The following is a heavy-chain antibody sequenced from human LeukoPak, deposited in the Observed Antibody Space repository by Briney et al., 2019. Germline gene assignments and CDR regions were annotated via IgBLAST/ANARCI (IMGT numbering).Heavy chain of an antibody. V-gene: IGHV1-69*13. CDR2: IIPIFGTA. J-gene: IGHJ6*02. CDR1: GGTFISYA. CDR3: AQGSTRNYYGMDV. D-gene: IGHD6-6*01. Sequence: ASVKVSCKASGGTFISYAISWVRQAPGQGLEWMGGIIPIFGTANYAQKFQGRVTITADESTSTAYMELSSLRSEDTAVYYCAQGSTRNYYGMDVWGQGTTVTVSS.